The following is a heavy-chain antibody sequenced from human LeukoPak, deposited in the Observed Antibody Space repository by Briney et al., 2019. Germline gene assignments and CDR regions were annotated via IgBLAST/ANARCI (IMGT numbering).Heavy chain of an antibody. CDR2: ISYDGSNK. Sequence: GGSLRLSCAASGFTFSSYGMHWVRQAPGKGLEWVAVISYDGSNKYYADSVKGRFTISRDNSKNTLYLQMNSLRAEDTAVYYCAKDREGFGEFSPSYGMDVWGQGTTVTVSS. J-gene: IGHJ6*02. V-gene: IGHV3-30*18. CDR3: AKDREGFGEFSPSYGMDV. D-gene: IGHD3-10*01. CDR1: GFTFSSYG.